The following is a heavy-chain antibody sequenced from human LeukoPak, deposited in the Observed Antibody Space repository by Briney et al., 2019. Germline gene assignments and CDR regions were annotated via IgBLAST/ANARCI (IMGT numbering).Heavy chain of an antibody. CDR1: GFTFSSYS. D-gene: IGHD2-15*01. CDR2: ISSSSSYI. Sequence: GGSLRLSCAASGFTFSSYSMNWVRQAPGKGLEWVSSISSSSSYIYYADSVKGRFTISRDNAKNSLYLQMNSLRAEDTAVYYCAREGAANPNYYYYMDVWGKGTTVTVSS. CDR3: AREGAANPNYYYYMDV. V-gene: IGHV3-21*01. J-gene: IGHJ6*03.